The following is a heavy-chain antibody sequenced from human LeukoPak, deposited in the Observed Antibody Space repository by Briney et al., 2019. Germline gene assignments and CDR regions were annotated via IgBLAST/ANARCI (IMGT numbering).Heavy chain of an antibody. V-gene: IGHV3-23*01. D-gene: IGHD2-8*02. CDR3: AKEYYVLLVYALGGSFDY. CDR2: ISGNGRST. CDR1: GFTFSSYA. Sequence: GGSLRLSCAASGFTFSSYAMSWVRQAPGKGLEWVSTISGNGRSTYYGDSVKGRFTISRDNSKNTLSLQMNSLRAEETAVYYCAKEYYVLLVYALGGSFDYWGRGTLVTVSS. J-gene: IGHJ4*02.